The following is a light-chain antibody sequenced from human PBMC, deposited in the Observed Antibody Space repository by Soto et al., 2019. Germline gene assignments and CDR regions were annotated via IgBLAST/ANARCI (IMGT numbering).Light chain of an antibody. Sequence: DLQMTQSPSSVSASVGDRVTITCRASQDVTTSLAWFQQNPGEAPRLLIYSASSLHRGVPSRFSGSGSGTDFTLTISSLQPEDVATYYCQQGNSFPLTFGGGTKVEIK. CDR2: SAS. CDR1: QDVTTS. J-gene: IGKJ4*01. V-gene: IGKV1-12*01. CDR3: QQGNSFPLT.